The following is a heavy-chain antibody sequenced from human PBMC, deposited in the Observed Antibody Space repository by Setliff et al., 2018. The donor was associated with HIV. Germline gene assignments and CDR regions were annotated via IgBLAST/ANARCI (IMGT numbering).Heavy chain of an antibody. J-gene: IGHJ4*01. D-gene: IGHD3-10*01. CDR2: INVGNGDT. V-gene: IGHV1-3*01. CDR1: GYTFTTYS. Sequence: ASVKVSCKASGYTFTTYSLHWVRQAPGQSLEWMGWINVGNGDTKYSQDLQGRITITMDTSANTAYMELSRLRADDTAVYFCARGALLAVFDFDHWGHGTLVTSPQ. CDR3: ARGALLAVFDFDH.